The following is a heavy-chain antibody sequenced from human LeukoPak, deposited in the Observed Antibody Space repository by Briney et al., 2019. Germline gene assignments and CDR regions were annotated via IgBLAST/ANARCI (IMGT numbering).Heavy chain of an antibody. Sequence: GGSLRLSCAASGFTFSSYEMNWVRQAPGKGLEWVSYISSSGSTIYYADSVKGRFTISRDNAKNSLYLQMNSLRAEETAVYYCARAHYPYYYDSSGYSPWGQGTLVTVSS. D-gene: IGHD3-22*01. CDR3: ARAHYPYYYDSSGYSP. CDR2: ISSSGSTI. CDR1: GFTFSSYE. J-gene: IGHJ5*02. V-gene: IGHV3-48*03.